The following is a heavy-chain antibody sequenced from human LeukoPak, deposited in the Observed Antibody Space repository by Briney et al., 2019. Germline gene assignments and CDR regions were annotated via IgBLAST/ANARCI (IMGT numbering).Heavy chain of an antibody. D-gene: IGHD6-19*01. Sequence: QPGGSLRLSCAAPGFTFSSYWMSWVRQAPGKGLEWVANIKQDGSEKYYVDSVKGRFTISRDNAKNSLYLQMNSLRAEDTAVYYCARDPGGQWLVAYYFDYWGQGTLVTVSS. J-gene: IGHJ4*02. V-gene: IGHV3-7*01. CDR1: GFTFSSYW. CDR2: IKQDGSEK. CDR3: ARDPGGQWLVAYYFDY.